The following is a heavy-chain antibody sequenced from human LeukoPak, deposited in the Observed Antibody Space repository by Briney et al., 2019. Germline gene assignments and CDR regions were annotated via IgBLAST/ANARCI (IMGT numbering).Heavy chain of an antibody. V-gene: IGHV1-18*01. CDR1: GYTFSSYG. J-gene: IGHJ6*02. CDR3: ARDEQWLVHYYYGMDV. D-gene: IGHD6-19*01. CDR2: ISAYNGNT. Sequence: ASVKVSCKASGYTFSSYGISWVRQAPGQGLESMGWISAYNGNTNYVQKFQGRVTMTTDTSTSTAYMELRSLRSDDTAVYYCARDEQWLVHYYYGMDVWGQGTTVTVSS.